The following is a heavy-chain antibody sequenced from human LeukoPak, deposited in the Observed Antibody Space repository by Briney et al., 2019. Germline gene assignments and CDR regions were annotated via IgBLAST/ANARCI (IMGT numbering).Heavy chain of an antibody. CDR1: GYTFTDYY. D-gene: IGHD3-22*01. Sequence: ASVKVSFKASGYTFTDYYMHWVRQAPGQGVEWMGWINPNSGGTNYAQKFQGRVTMTRDTSISTAYMELSRLRSDDTAVYYCARDFYYDSSGYGPNDYWGQGTLVTVSS. CDR3: ARDFYYDSSGYGPNDY. CDR2: INPNSGGT. J-gene: IGHJ4*02. V-gene: IGHV1-2*02.